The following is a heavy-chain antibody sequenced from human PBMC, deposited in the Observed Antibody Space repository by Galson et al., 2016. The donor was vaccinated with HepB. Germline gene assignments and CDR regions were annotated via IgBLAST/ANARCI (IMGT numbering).Heavy chain of an antibody. V-gene: IGHV1-69*06. CDR1: GGSFSSYA. D-gene: IGHD2-2*01. J-gene: IGHJ6*03. CDR2: VIPIFGTA. CDR3: AGKRKIVIVPFALPEYYHHMDV. Sequence: SVKVSCKASGGSFSSYAINWLRQAPGQGPEWMGGVIPIFGTANYARNFQGRVTITADKFTSTAYMELTNLRSDDTAVSYCAGKRKIVIVPFALPEYYHHMDVWGTGTTFTVSS.